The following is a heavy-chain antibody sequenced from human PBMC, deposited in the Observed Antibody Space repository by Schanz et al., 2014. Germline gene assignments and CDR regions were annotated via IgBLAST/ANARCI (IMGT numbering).Heavy chain of an antibody. J-gene: IGHJ3*02. V-gene: IGHV3-23*04. CDR3: AKGRFGELSAFDI. Sequence: EVQLVESGGGLVQPGGSLRLSCAVSGFIVRSNYMTWVRQAPGKGLEWVIVISGSGGSTYYADSVRGRFTMSRDNSKNTVHLQMNSLRAEDTAVYYCAKGRFGELSAFDIWGQGTMXTVSS. D-gene: IGHD3-10*01. CDR1: GFIVRSNY. CDR2: ISGSGGST.